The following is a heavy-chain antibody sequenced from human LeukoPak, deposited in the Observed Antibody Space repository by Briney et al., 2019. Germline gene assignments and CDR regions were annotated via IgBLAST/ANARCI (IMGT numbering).Heavy chain of an antibody. V-gene: IGHV3-30-3*02. CDR3: AKSYGLHYYFDY. Sequence: PGGSLRLSCAASGFTFSSYAMHWVRQAPGKGLEWVAVISYDGSNKYYADSVKGRFTVSRDNSKNTLYLQMNSLRAEDTAVYYCAKSYGLHYYFDYWGQGTLVTVSS. D-gene: IGHD3-10*01. CDR2: ISYDGSNK. J-gene: IGHJ4*02. CDR1: GFTFSSYA.